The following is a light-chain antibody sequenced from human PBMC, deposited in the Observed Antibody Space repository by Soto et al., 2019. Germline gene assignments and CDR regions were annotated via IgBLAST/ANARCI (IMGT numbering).Light chain of an antibody. CDR2: DDI. J-gene: IGLJ1*01. V-gene: IGLV1-51*01. CDR1: SSNIGGNS. Sequence: QSVMTQPPSVSAAPGQKVTISCSGSSSNIGGNSVSWYQQLPGTAPKLLIYDDIKRPSGIPDRFSGSKSGTSATLGITGFQTGDEADYYCGSWDSSLSAYVFVTGTKLTVL. CDR3: GSWDSSLSAYV.